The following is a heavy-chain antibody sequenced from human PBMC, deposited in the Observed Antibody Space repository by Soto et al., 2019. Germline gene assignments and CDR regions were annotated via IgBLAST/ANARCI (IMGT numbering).Heavy chain of an antibody. CDR2: IYYSGST. CDR3: ARDKRLTGYGMDV. D-gene: IGHD3-9*01. J-gene: IGHJ6*02. CDR1: GGSISSGGYY. V-gene: IGHV4-31*03. Sequence: SETLSLTCTVSGGSISSGGYYWSWIRQHPGKGLEWIGYIYYSGSTYYNPSLKSRVTISVDTSKNQFSLKLSSVTAADTAVYYCARDKRLTGYGMDVWGQGTTVTVSS.